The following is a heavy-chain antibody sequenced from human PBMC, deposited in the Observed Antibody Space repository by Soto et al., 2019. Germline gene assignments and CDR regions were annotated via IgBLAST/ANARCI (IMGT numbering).Heavy chain of an antibody. V-gene: IGHV1-3*01. D-gene: IGHD1-26*01. CDR3: ARDFSGSYLFDY. J-gene: IGHJ4*02. Sequence: ASVKVSCKASGYTFTSYAMHWVRQAPGQRLEWMGWINAGNGNTKYSQKFQGRVTITRDTSASTAYMELSSLRSEDTAVYYCARDFSGSYLFDYWGQGILVTVSS. CDR2: INAGNGNT. CDR1: GYTFTSYA.